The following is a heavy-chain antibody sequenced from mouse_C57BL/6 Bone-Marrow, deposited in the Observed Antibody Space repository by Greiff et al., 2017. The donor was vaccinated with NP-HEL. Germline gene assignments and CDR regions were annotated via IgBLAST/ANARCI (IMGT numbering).Heavy chain of an antibody. D-gene: IGHD2-1*01. J-gene: IGHJ1*03. V-gene: IGHV15-2*01. CDR2: ILPSIGRT. CDR3: ARQLLYPYWYFDV. Sequence: VQLQQSGSELRSPGSSVKLSCKDFDSEVFPIAYMSWVRQKPGHGFEWIGGILPSIGRTIYGEKFEDKATLDADTLSNTAYLALSSLTSEDSAIYCCARQLLYPYWYFDVWGTGTTATVSS. CDR1: DSEVFPIAY.